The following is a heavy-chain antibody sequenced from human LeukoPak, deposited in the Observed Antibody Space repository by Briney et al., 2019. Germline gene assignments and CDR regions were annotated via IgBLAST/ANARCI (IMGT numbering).Heavy chain of an antibody. V-gene: IGHV3-48*04. CDR1: GFTFSSYS. J-gene: IGHJ5*02. Sequence: GGSLRLSCAASGFTFSSYSMNWVRQAPGKGLEWVSYISTISSTIYYADSVKGRFTISRDNAKKSVYLQMNSLRAEDTAVYYCARGEGDIVVVPAAINWFDLWGQGTLVTVSS. D-gene: IGHD2-2*01. CDR3: ARGEGDIVVVPAAINWFDL. CDR2: ISTISSTI.